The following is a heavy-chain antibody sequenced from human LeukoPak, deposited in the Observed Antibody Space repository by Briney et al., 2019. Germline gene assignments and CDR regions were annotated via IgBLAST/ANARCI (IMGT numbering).Heavy chain of an antibody. Sequence: PAGSLRLSCGASGFTFKNAWRSWVRRAPGKGLEWVGHIKSKPDGGTADYAAPVRGRFNISRDDSRNTLYLHMSSLKTDDTAVYYCTTLIVEPYYYGMDVWGLGTTVTVSS. CDR1: GFTFKNAW. CDR2: IKSKPDGGTA. D-gene: IGHD2-21*01. V-gene: IGHV3-15*01. CDR3: TTLIVEPYYYGMDV. J-gene: IGHJ6*02.